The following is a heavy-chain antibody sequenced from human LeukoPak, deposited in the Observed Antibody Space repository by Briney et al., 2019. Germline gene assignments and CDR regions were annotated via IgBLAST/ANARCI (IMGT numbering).Heavy chain of an antibody. V-gene: IGHV3-9*01. J-gene: IGHJ4*02. D-gene: IGHD3-22*01. CDR1: GFTFDDYA. CDR3: AKSSYYDSSSPFGCH. CDR2: ISWNSGSI. Sequence: PGGSLRLSCAASGFTFDDYAMHWVRQAPGKGLEWVSGISWNSGSIGYADSVKGRFTISRDNAKNSLYLQMNSLRAEDTALYYCAKSSYYDSSSPFGCHWGQGTLVTVSS.